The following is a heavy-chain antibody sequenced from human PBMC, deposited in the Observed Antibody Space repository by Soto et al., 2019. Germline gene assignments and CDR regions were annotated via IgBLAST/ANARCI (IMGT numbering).Heavy chain of an antibody. J-gene: IGHJ4*02. Sequence: QIQLLQSGAEVKKPGASVKVTCKASGYTFRNFGISWVRQAPGQGLERMGWLSAYNANANYAQKLQGRLTMTADTSASTAYMELRSLRSDDTAVYYCAGEITYCDYWGQGALCTVSS. V-gene: IGHV1-18*01. D-gene: IGHD3-16*01. CDR2: LSAYNANA. CDR1: GYTFRNFG. CDR3: AGEITYCDY.